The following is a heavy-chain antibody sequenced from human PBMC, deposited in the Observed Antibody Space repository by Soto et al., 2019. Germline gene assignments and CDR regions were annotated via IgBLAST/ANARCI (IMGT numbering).Heavy chain of an antibody. Sequence: GGSLRLSCAASGFTFSSSSMNWVRQAPGKGPEWVSYISSSSSTINYADSVRGRFTISRDNAKNSLYLQMNSLRDEDTAVYYCARVHSSGWLKVDYWGQGTLVTVSS. CDR3: ARVHSSGWLKVDY. CDR2: ISSSSSTI. J-gene: IGHJ4*02. V-gene: IGHV3-48*02. D-gene: IGHD6-19*01. CDR1: GFTFSSSS.